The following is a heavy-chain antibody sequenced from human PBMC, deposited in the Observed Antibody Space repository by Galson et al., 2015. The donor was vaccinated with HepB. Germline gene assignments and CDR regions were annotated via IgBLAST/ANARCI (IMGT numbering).Heavy chain of an antibody. D-gene: IGHD6-19*01. J-gene: IGHJ3*02. Sequence: SLRLSCAASGFTFSSYGMHWVRQAPGKGLEWVAVIWYDGSNKYYADSVKGRFTISRDNSKNTLYLQMNSLRAEDTAVYYRARGFSGPHQANDAFDIWGQGTMVTVSS. CDR2: IWYDGSNK. V-gene: IGHV3-33*01. CDR1: GFTFSSYG. CDR3: ARGFSGPHQANDAFDI.